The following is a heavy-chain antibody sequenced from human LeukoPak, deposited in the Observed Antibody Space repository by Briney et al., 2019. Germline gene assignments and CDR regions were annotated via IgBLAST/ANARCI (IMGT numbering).Heavy chain of an antibody. J-gene: IGHJ3*02. CDR3: ARARTEWELLGIGVFDI. D-gene: IGHD1-26*01. V-gene: IGHV3-21*01. Sequence: GGSLRLSCAASGFTFSSYSMNWVRQAPGKGLEWVSSISSSSSNIYYADSVKGRFTISRDNAKNSLYLQMNSLRVEDTAVYYCARARTEWELLGIGVFDIRGQGTMVTVSS. CDR2: ISSSSSNI. CDR1: GFTFSSYS.